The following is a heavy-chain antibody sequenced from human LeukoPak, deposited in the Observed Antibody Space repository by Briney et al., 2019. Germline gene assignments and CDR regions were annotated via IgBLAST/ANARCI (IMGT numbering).Heavy chain of an antibody. V-gene: IGHV1-2*02. Sequence: ASVKVSCKASGYTFTGYYMHWVRQAPGQGLEWMGWINPNSGGTNYAQKFQSRVTMTRDTSISTAYMELSRLRSDDTAVYYCAGEPRGCSGGSCGAFDIWGQGTMVTVSS. D-gene: IGHD2-15*01. CDR2: INPNSGGT. J-gene: IGHJ3*02. CDR3: AGEPRGCSGGSCGAFDI. CDR1: GYTFTGYY.